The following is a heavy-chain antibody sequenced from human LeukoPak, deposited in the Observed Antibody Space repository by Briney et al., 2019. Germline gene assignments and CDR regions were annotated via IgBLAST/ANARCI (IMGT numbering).Heavy chain of an antibody. Sequence: SETLSLTCTVSGGSISSYYWSWIRQPPGKGLEWIGYIYYSGSTNYNPSLQSRVTISVDTSKNQFSLKLSSVTAADTAVYYCASLPIVATTRPFDYWGQGTLVTVSS. J-gene: IGHJ4*02. CDR3: ASLPIVATTRPFDY. CDR2: IYYSGST. V-gene: IGHV4-59*01. D-gene: IGHD5-12*01. CDR1: GGSISSYY.